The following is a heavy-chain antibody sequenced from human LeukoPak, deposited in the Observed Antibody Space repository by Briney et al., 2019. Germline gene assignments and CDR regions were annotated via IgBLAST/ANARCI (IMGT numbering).Heavy chain of an antibody. D-gene: IGHD6-19*01. CDR2: IKSKTDGGTT. Sequence: GGSLRLSCAASGFTFSNAWMSWVRQAPGKGLEWVGRIKSKTDGGTTDYAAHVKCRFTISRDDSKITLDLQMNSLKTEDTAVYYCTTDYSSRWYHYYYYMDVWGKGTTVTVSS. J-gene: IGHJ6*03. CDR3: TTDYSSRWYHYYYYMDV. CDR1: GFTFSNAW. V-gene: IGHV3-15*01.